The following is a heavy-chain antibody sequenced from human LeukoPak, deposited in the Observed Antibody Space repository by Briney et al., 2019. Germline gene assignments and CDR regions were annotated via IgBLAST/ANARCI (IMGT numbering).Heavy chain of an antibody. CDR3: AKSGDQVTVTKLDY. J-gene: IGHJ4*02. D-gene: IGHD4-17*01. CDR2: ISGSGGST. Sequence: GGSLRLSCAASGFTFINAWMSWVRQAPGKGLEWVSGISGSGGSTFYADSVKGRFTISRDNSKNTLYLEMNSLRAEDTALFYCAKSGDQVTVTKLDYWGQGTLVTVSS. V-gene: IGHV3-23*01. CDR1: GFTFINAW.